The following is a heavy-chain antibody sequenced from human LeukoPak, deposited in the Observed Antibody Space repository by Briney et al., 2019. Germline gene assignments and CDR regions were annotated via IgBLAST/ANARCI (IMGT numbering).Heavy chain of an antibody. CDR1: GGSISSGSYY. Sequence: SQTLSLTCTVSGGSISSGSYYRSWIRQPAGKGLEWIGRIYTSGSTNYNPSLKSRVTISVDTSKNQLSLKLSSVTAADTAVYYCARDLDGGYAPFDYWGQGTLVTVSS. J-gene: IGHJ4*02. D-gene: IGHD2-2*01. CDR3: ARDLDGGYAPFDY. CDR2: IYTSGST. V-gene: IGHV4-61*02.